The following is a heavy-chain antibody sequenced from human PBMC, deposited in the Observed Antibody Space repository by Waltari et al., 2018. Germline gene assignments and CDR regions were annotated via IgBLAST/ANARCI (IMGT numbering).Heavy chain of an antibody. CDR2: VSWNSDDI. J-gene: IGHJ2*01. Sequence: EMQLVESGGDLVQPGQSLRLSCVVSGFPFDDPGMHWVRPAPGKGLEWVSGVSWNSDDIAYADSVKGRFTVSRDNAKNTLYLEMNRLTVDDTGLYYCARDGGVSTTRWYLDLWGRGTLVTVSS. CDR3: ARDGGVSTTRWYLDL. D-gene: IGHD3-16*01. V-gene: IGHV3-9*01. CDR1: GFPFDDPG.